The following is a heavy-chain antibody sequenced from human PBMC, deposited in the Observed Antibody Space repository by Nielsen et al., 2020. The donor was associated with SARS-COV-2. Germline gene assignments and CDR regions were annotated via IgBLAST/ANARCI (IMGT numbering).Heavy chain of an antibody. CDR3: ARDAAYSRFDY. J-gene: IGHJ4*02. CDR1: GFTISNNY. V-gene: IGHV3-53*01. CDR2: IYRGGSA. Sequence: GESLKISCAASGFTISNNYMSWVRQAPGKGLQWVSLIYRGGSAHYADSVKGRFTISRDNSGKSLYLQMNSLRAEDTAVYYCARDAAYSRFDYWGQGTLVTVSS. D-gene: IGHD4-11*01.